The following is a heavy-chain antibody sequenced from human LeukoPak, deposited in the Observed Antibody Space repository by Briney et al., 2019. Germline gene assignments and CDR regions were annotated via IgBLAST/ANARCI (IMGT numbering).Heavy chain of an antibody. J-gene: IGHJ4*02. Sequence: SQTLSLTCTVSVGSISSGGYFWSWIRQHPGKGLEWIGYIYYSGSTYYNPSLKSRVTISVDTSKNQFSLKLSSVTAADTAVYYCARQELGYSGSYYYFDYWGQGTLVTVSS. V-gene: IGHV4-31*03. CDR2: IYYSGST. CDR1: VGSISSGGYF. D-gene: IGHD1-26*01. CDR3: ARQELGYSGSYYYFDY.